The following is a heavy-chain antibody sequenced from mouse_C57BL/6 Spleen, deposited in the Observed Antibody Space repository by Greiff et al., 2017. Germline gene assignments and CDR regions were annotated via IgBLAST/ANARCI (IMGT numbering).Heavy chain of an antibody. CDR1: GYTFTSYW. J-gene: IGHJ4*01. V-gene: IGHV1-74*01. CDR2: IHPSDSDT. Sequence: VQLQQPGAELVKPGASVKVSCKASGYTFTSYWMHWVKQRPGQGLEWIGRIHPSDSDTNYNQKFKGKATLTVDKSSSTAYMQLSSLTSEDSAVYYCAMGDGYHDAMDYWGQGTSVTVSS. D-gene: IGHD2-3*01. CDR3: AMGDGYHDAMDY.